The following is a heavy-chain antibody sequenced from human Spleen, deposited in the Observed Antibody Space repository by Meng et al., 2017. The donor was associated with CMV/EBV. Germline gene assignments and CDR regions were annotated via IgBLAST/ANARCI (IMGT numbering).Heavy chain of an antibody. CDR1: GGTFSSYA. D-gene: IGHD6-13*01. V-gene: IGHV1-69*05. J-gene: IGHJ6*02. Sequence: SVKVSCKASGGTFSSYAISWVRQAPGQGLEWMGGIIPIFGTANYAQKFQGRVTITTDESTSTAYMELSSLRSEDTAVYYCATTHSPGFQQLETYYYYYGMDVWGQGTTVTVSS. CDR3: ATTHSPGFQQLETYYYYYGMDV. CDR2: IIPIFGTA.